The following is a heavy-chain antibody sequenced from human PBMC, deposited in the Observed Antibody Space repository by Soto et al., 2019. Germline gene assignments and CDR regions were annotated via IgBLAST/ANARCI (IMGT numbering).Heavy chain of an antibody. CDR1: GFTFSSYG. J-gene: IGHJ4*02. D-gene: IGHD2-8*01. V-gene: IGHV3-30*18. CDR2: ISYDGSNK. Sequence: QVQLVESGGGVVQPGRSLRLSCAASGFTFSSYGMHWVRQAPGKGLEWVAVISYDGSNKYYADSVKGRFTISRDNSKNTLYLQMNGLRAEDTAVYYGAKLTNVIFSAPLVHQEPFDYWGQGTLVTVSS. CDR3: AKLTNVIFSAPLVHQEPFDY.